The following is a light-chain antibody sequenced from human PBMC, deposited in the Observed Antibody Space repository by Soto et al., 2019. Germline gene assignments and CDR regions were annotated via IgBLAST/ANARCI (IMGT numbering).Light chain of an antibody. CDR2: DAS. V-gene: IGKV3-11*01. J-gene: IGKJ4*01. Sequence: EIVLTQSPATLSLSPGERATLSCRASQSVSSYLAWYQQKPGQAPRLLIYDASNRATGIPARFSGSGSGTDFTLTISSLEPEDFGVYYCLQRSNWPLTFGGWTK. CDR1: QSVSSY. CDR3: LQRSNWPLT.